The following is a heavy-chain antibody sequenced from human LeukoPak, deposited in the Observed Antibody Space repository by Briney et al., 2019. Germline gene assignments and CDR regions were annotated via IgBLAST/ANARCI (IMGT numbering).Heavy chain of an antibody. J-gene: IGHJ6*02. CDR2: IIPIFGTA. CDR1: GGTFSSYA. V-gene: IGHV1-69*01. D-gene: IGHD1-26*01. Sequence: ASVKVSCKASGGTFSSYAISWVRQAPGQGLEWMGGIIPIFGTANYARKFQGRVTITADESTSTAYMELSSLRSEDTAVYYCASQHDVLGGMDVWGQGTTVTVSS. CDR3: ASQHDVLGGMDV.